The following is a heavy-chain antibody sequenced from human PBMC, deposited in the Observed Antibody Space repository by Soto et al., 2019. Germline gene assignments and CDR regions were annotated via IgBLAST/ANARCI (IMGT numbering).Heavy chain of an antibody. CDR2: ISGSGGST. CDR3: AREYYYGSGNYHRADHYHYSMDV. D-gene: IGHD3-10*01. Sequence: SGGSLRLSCAASGFTFSSYAMSWVRQAPGKGLEWVSAISGSGGSTYYADSVNGRFTISRDNSKNTLYLQMNSLRAEDTAVDYCAREYYYGSGNYHRADHYHYSMDVWGQGXTVTVYS. CDR1: GFTFSSYA. J-gene: IGHJ6*02. V-gene: IGHV3-23*01.